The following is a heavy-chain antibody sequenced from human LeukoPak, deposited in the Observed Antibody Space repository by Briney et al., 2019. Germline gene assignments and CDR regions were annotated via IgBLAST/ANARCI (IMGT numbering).Heavy chain of an antibody. CDR1: GGSISSYY. D-gene: IGHD6-13*01. Sequence: SETLSLTCTVSGGSISSYYWSWIRQPPGKRLEWIGYIYYSGSTNYNPSLKSRVTISVDTSKNQFSLKLSSVTAADTAVYYCARVRWQQLVGVSAFDIWGQGTMVTVSS. V-gene: IGHV4-59*01. CDR2: IYYSGST. J-gene: IGHJ3*02. CDR3: ARVRWQQLVGVSAFDI.